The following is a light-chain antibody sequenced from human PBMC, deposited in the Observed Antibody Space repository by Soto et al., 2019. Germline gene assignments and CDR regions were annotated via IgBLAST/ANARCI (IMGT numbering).Light chain of an antibody. Sequence: DIQMPQSPSSVTASVGDRVTITCRASQDISRALAWFQQKPGKAPKRLIYAASSLQSGVPSRFSGTGSGTEFTLTISSLQPEDFETYYCLEHSSLGTFGRGTKVEI. CDR1: QDISRA. J-gene: IGKJ1*01. CDR2: AAS. CDR3: LEHSSLGT. V-gene: IGKV1-17*01.